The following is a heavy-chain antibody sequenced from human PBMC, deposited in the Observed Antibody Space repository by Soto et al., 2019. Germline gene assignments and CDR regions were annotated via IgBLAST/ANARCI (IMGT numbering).Heavy chain of an antibody. V-gene: IGHV1-2*04. Sequence: ASVKVSCKASGYTFTGYYMHWVRPAPGQGLEWMGWINPNSGGTNYAQKFQGWVTMTRDTSISTAYMELSRLRSDDTAVYYCATQRYSSSWGPFVYLGEGTLVTV. CDR3: ATQRYSSSWGPFVY. J-gene: IGHJ4*02. D-gene: IGHD6-13*01. CDR2: INPNSGGT. CDR1: GYTFTGYY.